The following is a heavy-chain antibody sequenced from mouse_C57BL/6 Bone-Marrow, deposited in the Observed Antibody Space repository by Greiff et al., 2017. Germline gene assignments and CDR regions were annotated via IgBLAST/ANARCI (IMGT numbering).Heavy chain of an antibody. V-gene: IGHV1-18*01. CDR1: GYTFTDYN. D-gene: IGHD2-3*01. Sequence: EVQLQQSGPELVKPGASVKIPCKASGYTFTDYNMDWVKQSHGKSLEWIGDINPNNGGTIYNQKFKGKATLTVDKSSSTAYMELRSLTSEDTAVYYCARRWLLRGLAYWGQGTLVTVSA. CDR3: ARRWLLRGLAY. CDR2: INPNNGGT. J-gene: IGHJ3*01.